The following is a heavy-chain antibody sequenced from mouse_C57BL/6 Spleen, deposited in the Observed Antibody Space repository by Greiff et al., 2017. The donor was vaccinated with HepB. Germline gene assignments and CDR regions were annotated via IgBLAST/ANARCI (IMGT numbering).Heavy chain of an antibody. J-gene: IGHJ4*01. V-gene: IGHV3-6*01. CDR2: ISYDGSN. CDR1: GYSITSGYY. D-gene: IGHD2-4*01. CDR3: ARERTLRRGDYAMDY. Sequence: ESGPGLVKPSQSLSLTCSVTGYSITSGYYWNWIRQFPGNKLEWMGYISYDGSNNYNPSLKNRISITRDTSKNQFFLKLNSVTTEDTATYYCARERTLRRGDYAMDYWGQGTSVTVSS.